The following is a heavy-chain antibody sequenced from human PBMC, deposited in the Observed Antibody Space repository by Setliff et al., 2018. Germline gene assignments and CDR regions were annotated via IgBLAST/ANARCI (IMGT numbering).Heavy chain of an antibody. CDR1: GGTFSSYA. V-gene: IGHV1-69*05. Sequence: GASVKVSCKASGGTFSSYAISWVRQAPGQGLEWMGGIIPIFGTANYAQKFQGRVTITTDESTSTAYMELSSLRSEDTAVYYCAADPALIWNDAGPSDVFDIWGQGTMVTVSS. D-gene: IGHD1-1*01. CDR3: AADPALIWNDAGPSDVFDI. J-gene: IGHJ3*02. CDR2: IIPIFGTA.